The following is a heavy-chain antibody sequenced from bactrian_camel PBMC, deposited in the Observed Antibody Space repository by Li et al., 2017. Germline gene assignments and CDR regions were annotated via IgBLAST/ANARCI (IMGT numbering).Heavy chain of an antibody. Sequence: HVQLVESGGGSVQPGGSHRLSCAASEVTANINCLGWFRQAPGKDREGVAHIDSDGKWYAESLKGRSTISTDDASYTLDLQIDSLQPEDTAMYYCAVLSQFNHCRGVLVGIWQQYASWGQGTQVTVS. CDR2: IDSDGK. V-gene: IGHV3S26*01. CDR1: EVTANINC. D-gene: IGHD5*01. J-gene: IGHJ4*01. CDR3: AVLSQFNHCRGVLVGIWQQYAS.